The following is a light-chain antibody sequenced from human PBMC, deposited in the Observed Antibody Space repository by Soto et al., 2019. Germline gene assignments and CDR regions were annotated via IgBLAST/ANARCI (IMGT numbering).Light chain of an antibody. V-gene: IGKV1-5*01. J-gene: IGKJ1*01. CDR3: QQYNSYSQT. Sequence: DIHITHSPPTLSSSVLYIFTITCLASQSISGWLAWYQQKPGKAPKLLIYDASSLESGVPSRFSGTGSGTEFTLTISSLQPEDFATYYCQQYNSYSQTFGQGTKVDIK. CDR1: QSISGW. CDR2: DAS.